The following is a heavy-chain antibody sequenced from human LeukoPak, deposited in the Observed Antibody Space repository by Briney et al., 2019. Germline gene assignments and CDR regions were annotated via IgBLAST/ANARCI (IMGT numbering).Heavy chain of an antibody. CDR3: ARGHLAV. Sequence: GGSLRLSCAASGSTFSSEWMTWVRQAPGKGLEWVANIKQDGSDKNYGDSVKGRFTISRDNAKNSLYLQMNSLRAEDTAVYYCARGHLAVWGQGTLVTVSS. CDR2: IKQDGSDK. J-gene: IGHJ4*02. D-gene: IGHD6-19*01. V-gene: IGHV3-7*05. CDR1: GSTFSSEW.